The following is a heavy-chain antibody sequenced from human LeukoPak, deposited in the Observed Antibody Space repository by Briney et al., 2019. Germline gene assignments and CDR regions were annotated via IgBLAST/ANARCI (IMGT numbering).Heavy chain of an antibody. J-gene: IGHJ4*02. CDR3: AKDRPRFLESFGY. CDR2: ISSSSSYI. CDR1: GFTFSSYS. V-gene: IGHV3-21*04. Sequence: PGGSLRLSCAASGFTFSSYSMNWVRQAPGKGLEWVSSISSSSSYIYYADSVKGRFTISRDNAKNSLYLQMNSLRAEDTAVYYCAKDRPRFLESFGYWGQGTLVTVSS. D-gene: IGHD3-3*01.